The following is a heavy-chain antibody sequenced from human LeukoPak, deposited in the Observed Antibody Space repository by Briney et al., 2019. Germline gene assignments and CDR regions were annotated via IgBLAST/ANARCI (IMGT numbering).Heavy chain of an antibody. CDR1: GGTFSKYT. V-gene: IGHV1-69*13. J-gene: IGHJ3*02. D-gene: IGHD3-22*01. CDR3: ARDLSDSSGRKAFDI. Sequence: GASVKVSCKASGGTFSKYTISWVRQRPGQGLEWMGGITPLFGTANYAQKFQGRVTITADESASTAYMELSSLRSEDTAVYYCARDLSDSSGRKAFDIWGQGTMVTVSS. CDR2: ITPLFGTA.